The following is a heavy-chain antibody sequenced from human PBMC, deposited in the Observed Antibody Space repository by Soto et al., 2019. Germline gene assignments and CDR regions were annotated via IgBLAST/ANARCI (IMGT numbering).Heavy chain of an antibody. D-gene: IGHD1-1*01. J-gene: IGHJ4*02. CDR2: IWYDGSNK. Sequence: QVQLVESGGGVVQPGRSLRLSCAASGFTFSSYGMHWVRQAPGKGLEWVAVIWYDGSNKYYADSVKGRFTNSRDNSKNTLYLQMNSLRAEDTAVYYCARDQDPPGYTFDYWGQGTLVTVSS. V-gene: IGHV3-33*01. CDR1: GFTFSSYG. CDR3: ARDQDPPGYTFDY.